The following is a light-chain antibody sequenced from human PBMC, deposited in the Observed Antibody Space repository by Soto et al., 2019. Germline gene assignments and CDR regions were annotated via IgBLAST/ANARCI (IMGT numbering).Light chain of an antibody. CDR3: QHYGSSPRT. J-gene: IGKJ1*01. V-gene: IGKV3-20*01. CDR1: QSVSSSY. CDR2: GAS. Sequence: EIVLTQSPGTLSLSPGERATLSCRASQSVSSSYLAWYQQKPGQAPRLLIYGASSRATGIPDRFSGSGSGTDFTLTISRLEPEFFAVYYCQHYGSSPRTFCQGTSLDIK.